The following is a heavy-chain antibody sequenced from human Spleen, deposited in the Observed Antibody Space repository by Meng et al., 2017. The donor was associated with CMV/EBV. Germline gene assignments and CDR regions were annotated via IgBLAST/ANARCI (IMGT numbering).Heavy chain of an antibody. CDR2: IRYDGNNE. CDR1: GFTFSSYS. D-gene: IGHD4-17*01. V-gene: IGHV3-30*02. Sequence: GESLKISCAASGFTFSSYSMHWVRQAPGKGLEWVAFIRYDGNNEQYAESVKGRFTISRDNSKNTLYLQVKSLRAEDTAVYYCATDRHTMTTRMGVDFWGQGTLVTVSS. CDR3: ATDRHTMTTRMGVDF. J-gene: IGHJ4*02.